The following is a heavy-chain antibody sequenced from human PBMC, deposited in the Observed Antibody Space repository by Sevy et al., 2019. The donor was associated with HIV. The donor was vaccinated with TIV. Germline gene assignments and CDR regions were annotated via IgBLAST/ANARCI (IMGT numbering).Heavy chain of an antibody. V-gene: IGHV3-33*01. CDR3: ARESSIVVVTAQHSRSYGMDV. Sequence: GGSLRLSCAASGFTFSSYGMHWVRQAPGKGLEWVAVIWYDGSNKYYADSVKGRFTISRDNSKNTLYLQMNSLRAEDTAVYYCARESSIVVVTAQHSRSYGMDVWGQGTTVTVSS. CDR2: IWYDGSNK. J-gene: IGHJ6*02. CDR1: GFTFSSYG. D-gene: IGHD2-21*02.